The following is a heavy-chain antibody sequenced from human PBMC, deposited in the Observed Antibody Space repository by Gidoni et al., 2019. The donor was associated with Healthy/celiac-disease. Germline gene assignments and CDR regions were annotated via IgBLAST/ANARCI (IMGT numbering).Heavy chain of an antibody. D-gene: IGHD3-22*01. CDR3: ARGDGDYYDSSGYYPFDY. CDR1: GGTFSRYS. V-gene: IGHV1-69*01. Sequence: VQLVQSGAEVKKPGSSVKVSCTASGGTFSRYSISWVRQDPGQGLEWMGGIIPIFGTANDAQKFHGRVTITADESTSTAYMELSSLRSEDTAVYYCARGDGDYYDSSGYYPFDYWGQGTLVTVSS. CDR2: IIPIFGTA. J-gene: IGHJ4*02.